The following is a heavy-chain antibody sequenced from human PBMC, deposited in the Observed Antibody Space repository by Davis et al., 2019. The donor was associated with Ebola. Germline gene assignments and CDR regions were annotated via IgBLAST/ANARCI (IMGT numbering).Heavy chain of an antibody. V-gene: IGHV4-61*01. Sequence: PSETLSLTCTVSGGSVSSGSYYWSWIRQPPGKGLEWIGYIYYSGSTNYNPSLKSRVTISVDTSKNQFSLKLSSVTAADTAVYYCARGPRGEGWDYWGQGTLVTVSS. CDR2: IYYSGST. J-gene: IGHJ4*02. CDR3: ARGPRGEGWDY. D-gene: IGHD2-15*01. CDR1: GGSVSSGSYY.